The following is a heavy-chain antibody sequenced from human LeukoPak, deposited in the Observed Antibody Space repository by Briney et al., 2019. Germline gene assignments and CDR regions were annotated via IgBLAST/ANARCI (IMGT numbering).Heavy chain of an antibody. Sequence: GGSLRLSCAASGFTFSNYGMGWVRQAPGKGLEWVSGISTSGGRTYYADTVKGRFTISRDNSKNTLYLQMNSLGAEDTAIYYCAKDRDGGSATTAKGFDYWAQGTRVTVSA. CDR2: ISTSGGRT. V-gene: IGHV3-23*01. J-gene: IGHJ4*02. D-gene: IGHD1-26*01. CDR1: GFTFSNYG. CDR3: AKDRDGGSATTAKGFDY.